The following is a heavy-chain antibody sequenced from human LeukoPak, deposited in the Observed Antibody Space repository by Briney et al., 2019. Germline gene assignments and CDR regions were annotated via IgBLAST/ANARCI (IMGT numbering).Heavy chain of an antibody. D-gene: IGHD3-22*01. CDR1: GGSFSGYY. V-gene: IGHV4-34*01. J-gene: IGHJ5*02. Sequence: KTSETLSLTCAVYGGSFSGYYWSWIRQPPGKGLEWIGEINHSGSTNYNPSLKSRVTISVDTSKNQFSLKLSSVTAADTAVYYCATQGYYYDSSGLRYNWFDPWGQGTLVTVSS. CDR3: ATQGYYYDSSGLRYNWFDP. CDR2: INHSGST.